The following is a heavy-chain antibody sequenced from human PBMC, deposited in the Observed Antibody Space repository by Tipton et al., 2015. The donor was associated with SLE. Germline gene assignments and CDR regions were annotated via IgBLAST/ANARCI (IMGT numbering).Heavy chain of an antibody. CDR2: IYYSGRT. D-gene: IGHD3/OR15-3a*01. J-gene: IGHJ4*01. CDR3: ARVFRTTRYYFDY. V-gene: IGHV4-39*07. Sequence: TLSLTCTVSGGSISSSSYYWGWIRQPPGKGLEWIGGIYYSGRTYYNPSLKSRVTISVDTSKNQFSLKLSSVTAADTAVYYCARVFRTTRYYFDYWGQGTLVTVSS. CDR1: GGSISSSSYY.